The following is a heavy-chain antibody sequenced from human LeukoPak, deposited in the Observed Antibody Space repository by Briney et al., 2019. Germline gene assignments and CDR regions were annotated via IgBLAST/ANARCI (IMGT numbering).Heavy chain of an antibody. CDR2: IYSGGST. V-gene: IGHV3-53*01. D-gene: IGHD6-19*01. Sequence: GGSLRLSCAASGFTVSSNYMSWVRQAPGKGLEWVSVIYSGGSTYHADSVKGRFTISRDNSKNTLYLQMNSLRAEDTAVYYCAREVGYSSGWYLDYWGQGTLATVSS. J-gene: IGHJ4*02. CDR1: GFTVSSNY. CDR3: AREVGYSSGWYLDY.